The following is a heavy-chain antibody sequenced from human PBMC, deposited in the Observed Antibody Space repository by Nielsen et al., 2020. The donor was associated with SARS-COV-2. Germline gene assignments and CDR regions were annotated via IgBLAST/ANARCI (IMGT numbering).Heavy chain of an antibody. Sequence: GGSLRLSCAASGFTFSSYAMHWVRQAPGKGLEWVAVISYDGSNKYYADSVKGRFTISRDNSKNTLYLQMNSLRAEDTAVYYCASWSKGWGQGTLVTVSS. CDR2: ISYDGSNK. CDR3: ASWSKG. CDR1: GFTFSSYA. V-gene: IGHV3-30*04. J-gene: IGHJ4*02.